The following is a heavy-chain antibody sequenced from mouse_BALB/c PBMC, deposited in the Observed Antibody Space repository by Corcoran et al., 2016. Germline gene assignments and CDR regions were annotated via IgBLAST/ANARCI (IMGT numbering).Heavy chain of an antibody. CDR3: ANWDWYFDV. Sequence: EVQLQQSGAELVKPGASVKLSCTASGFNIKDTYMHWVKQRPEQGLEWIGRLDPANGNTKYDPKFQGKATITADTSSNTAYMQLSSLTPEDTAVYYCANWDWYFDVGGAGSTFTVSS. D-gene: IGHD4-1*01. J-gene: IGHJ1*01. V-gene: IGHV14-3*02. CDR1: GFNIKDTY. CDR2: LDPANGNT.